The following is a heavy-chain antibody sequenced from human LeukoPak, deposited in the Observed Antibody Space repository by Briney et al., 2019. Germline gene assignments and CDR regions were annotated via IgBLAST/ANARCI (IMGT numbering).Heavy chain of an antibody. J-gene: IGHJ4*02. CDR2: IKQDGSEK. D-gene: IGHD5-18*01. CDR1: GFNFNTYW. Sequence: AGGSLRLSCAASGFNFNTYWMSWVRQAPGKGLEWVANIKQDGSEKFYVDSMKGRFTISRDNAKNSLNLQMNSLRAEDTAIYYCARGEATIYSYANGIDYWGQGTLVTVSS. CDR3: ARGEATIYSYANGIDY. V-gene: IGHV3-7*01.